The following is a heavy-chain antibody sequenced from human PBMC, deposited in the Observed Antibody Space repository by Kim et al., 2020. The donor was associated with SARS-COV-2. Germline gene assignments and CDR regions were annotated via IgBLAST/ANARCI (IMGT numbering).Heavy chain of an antibody. CDR1: GFAFSDFW. V-gene: IGHV3-7*05. J-gene: IGHJ4*02. Sequence: GGSLRHSCAASGFAFSDFWMSWVRQAPGKGLEWVAGMKEDGSEIHYVGSVRGRFTISRDNANNLLFLQMDSLRAEDTAVYLCARDATRSSWIDFWGQGTQVTVSS. D-gene: IGHD6-13*01. CDR2: MKEDGSEI. CDR3: ARDATRSSWIDF.